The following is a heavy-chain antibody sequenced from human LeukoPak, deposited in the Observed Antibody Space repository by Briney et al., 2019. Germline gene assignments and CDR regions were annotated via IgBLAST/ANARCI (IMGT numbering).Heavy chain of an antibody. CDR1: GDTFSNHP. J-gene: IGHJ4*02. V-gene: IGHV1-69*06. Sequence: AASVKVSCKASGDTFSNHPINWVRQAPGQGLEWLGMIIPIFNSLKYAEKFQGRLTITADKATTTAYLELSSLESDDTAVYYCARDSWSSGLFDYWGQGTLVTVSS. CDR3: ARDSWSSGLFDY. D-gene: IGHD6-19*01. CDR2: IIPIFNSL.